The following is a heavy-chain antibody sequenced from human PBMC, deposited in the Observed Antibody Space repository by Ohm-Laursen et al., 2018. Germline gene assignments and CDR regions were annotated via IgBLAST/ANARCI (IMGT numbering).Heavy chain of an antibody. V-gene: IGHV1-18*01. D-gene: IGHD3-3*01. CDR3: AREGEFLEWLFGYYYGMDV. Sequence: SSVKVSCNASGYTFTSYGISWVRQAPGQGLEWMGWISAYNGNTNYAQKLQGRVTMTTDTSTSTAYMELRSLRSDDTAVYYCAREGEFLEWLFGYYYGMDVWGQGTTVTVPS. CDR2: ISAYNGNT. CDR1: GYTFTSYG. J-gene: IGHJ6*02.